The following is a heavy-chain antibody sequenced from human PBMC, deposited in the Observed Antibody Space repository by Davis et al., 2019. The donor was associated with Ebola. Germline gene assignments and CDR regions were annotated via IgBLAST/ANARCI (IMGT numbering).Heavy chain of an antibody. CDR3: AQSGGFDY. D-gene: IGHD3-16*01. V-gene: IGHV3-23*01. CDR1: RFTFNSYA. J-gene: IGHJ4*02. CDR2: ISGSGSNT. Sequence: GESLKISCAASRFTFNSYAMNWVRQAPGKGLEWVSGISGSGSNTYYADSVKGRFTISRDNAKNSLYLQMNSLRAEDTAVYYCAQSGGFDYWGQGTLVTVSS.